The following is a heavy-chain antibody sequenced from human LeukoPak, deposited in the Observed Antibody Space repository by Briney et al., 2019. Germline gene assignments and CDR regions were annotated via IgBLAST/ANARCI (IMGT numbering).Heavy chain of an antibody. CDR2: INPNSGGT. CDR3: AREVRLVGATLFDY. V-gene: IGHV1-2*06. J-gene: IGHJ4*02. Sequence: ASVKVSCKASGYTFTGYYMHWVRQAPGQGLEWMGRINPNSGGTNYAQKFQGRVTMTRDTSISTAYMELSRLRSDDTAVYYCAREVRLVGATLFDYWGQGTLATVSS. D-gene: IGHD1-26*01. CDR1: GYTFTGYY.